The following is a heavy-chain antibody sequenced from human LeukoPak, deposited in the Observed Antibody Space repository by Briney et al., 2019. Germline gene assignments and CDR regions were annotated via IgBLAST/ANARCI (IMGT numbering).Heavy chain of an antibody. CDR2: IYYSGST. CDR3: ARDRAAAVTFDY. CDR1: GGSISSGDYY. V-gene: IGHV4-30-4*08. J-gene: IGHJ4*02. D-gene: IGHD6-13*01. Sequence: SQTLSLTCTVSGGSISSGDYYWSWIRQPPGKGLEWIGYIYYSGSTYYNLSLKSRVTISVDTSKNQFSLKLSSVTAADTAVYYCARDRAAAVTFDYWGQGTLVTVSS.